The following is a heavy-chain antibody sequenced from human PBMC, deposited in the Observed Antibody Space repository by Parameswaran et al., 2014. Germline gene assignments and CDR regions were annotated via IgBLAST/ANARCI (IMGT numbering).Heavy chain of an antibody. V-gene: IGHV1-69*04. CDR3: ARDHRVVPAAPPYRGYAFDI. CDR2: IIPILGIA. Sequence: WVRQAPGQGLEWMGRIIPILGIANYAQKFQGRVTITADKSTSTAYMELSSLRSEDTAVYYCARDHRVVPAAPPYRGYAFDIWGQGTMVTVSS. D-gene: IGHD2-2*01. J-gene: IGHJ3*02.